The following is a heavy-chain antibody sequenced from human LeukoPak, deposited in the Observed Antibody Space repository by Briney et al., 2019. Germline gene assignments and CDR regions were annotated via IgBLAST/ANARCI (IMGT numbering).Heavy chain of an antibody. V-gene: IGHV3-23*01. D-gene: IGHD3-16*01. Sequence: GGSLRLSCAASGFTFSSYAMSWVRQAPGKGLEWVSAISGSGGCTYYADSVKGRFTISRDNSKNTLYLQMNSLRAEDPTVYYCAKDSSDYFGGSYPFVGSYYYQGMAAWGKGTTVTVSS. CDR1: GFTFSSYA. J-gene: IGHJ6*04. CDR2: ISGSGGCT. CDR3: AKDSSDYFGGSYPFVGSYYYQGMAA.